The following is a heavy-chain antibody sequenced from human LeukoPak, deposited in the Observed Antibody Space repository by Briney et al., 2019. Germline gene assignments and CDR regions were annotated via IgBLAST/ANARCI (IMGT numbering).Heavy chain of an antibody. CDR3: AKAEMYYFDY. V-gene: IGHV3-23*01. J-gene: IGHJ4*02. D-gene: IGHD1-14*01. Sequence: PGGPLRLSCAASGFTFSSYAMSWVRQAPGKGLGWVSAISGSGGSTYYADSVKGRFTISRDNSKNTLYLQMNSLRAEDTAVYYCAKAEMYYFDYWGQGTLVTVSS. CDR1: GFTFSSYA. CDR2: ISGSGGST.